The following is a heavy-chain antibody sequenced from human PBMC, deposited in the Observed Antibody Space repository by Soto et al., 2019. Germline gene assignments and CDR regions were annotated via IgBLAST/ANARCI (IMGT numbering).Heavy chain of an antibody. CDR1: GYTFTSYY. J-gene: IGHJ6*02. Sequence: ASVKVSCKASGYTFTSYYMHWVRQAPGQGXEWMGIINPSGGSTSYAQKFQGRVTMTRDTSTSTVYMELSSLRSEDTAVYYCAREGCSGGSCCSGLGAYYYYYYGMDVWGQGTTVTVSS. CDR3: AREGCSGGSCCSGLGAYYYYYYGMDV. CDR2: INPSGGST. D-gene: IGHD2-15*01. V-gene: IGHV1-46*01.